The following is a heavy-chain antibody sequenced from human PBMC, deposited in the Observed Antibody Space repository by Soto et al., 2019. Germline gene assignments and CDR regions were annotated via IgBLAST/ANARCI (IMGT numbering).Heavy chain of an antibody. J-gene: IGHJ5*02. Sequence: GGSLRLSCAASGFTFSSYGMHWVRQAPGKGLEWVAVIWYDGSNKYYADSVKGRFTISRDNSKNTLYLQMNSLRAEDTAVYYCARDPYCSSTSCYSLIGRFEPWGQGTLVTVSS. CDR2: IWYDGSNK. CDR3: ARDPYCSSTSCYSLIGRFEP. V-gene: IGHV3-33*01. D-gene: IGHD2-2*01. CDR1: GFTFSSYG.